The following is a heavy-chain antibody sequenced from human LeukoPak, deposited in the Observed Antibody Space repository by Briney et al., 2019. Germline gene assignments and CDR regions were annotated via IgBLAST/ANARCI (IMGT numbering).Heavy chain of an antibody. CDR3: ARVKGSGYRNSIDY. CDR1: GFTFDDYA. J-gene: IGHJ4*02. Sequence: GGSLRLSCAASGFTFDDYAMNWVRQAPGKGLEWVPGINWNGGSTYYGDSVKGRFTISRDNAKNSLYLQMNSLRAEDTALYYCARVKGSGYRNSIDYWGQGTLVTVSS. V-gene: IGHV3-20*04. CDR2: INWNGGST. D-gene: IGHD3-3*01.